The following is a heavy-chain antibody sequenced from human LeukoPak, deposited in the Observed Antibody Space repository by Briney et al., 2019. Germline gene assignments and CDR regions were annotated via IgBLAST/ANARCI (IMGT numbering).Heavy chain of an antibody. CDR3: ASPRSSGWNLDY. D-gene: IGHD6-19*01. CDR2: LSGSGNNT. J-gene: IGHJ4*02. V-gene: IGHV3-23*01. Sequence: GGSLRLSCAASGFNFGGYAMSWVRQAPGKGLEWVSSLSGSGNNTYYADSVKGRFTISRDNSKNTLYLQMSSLRAEDTAVYYCASPRSSGWNLDYWGQGTLVTVSS. CDR1: GFNFGGYA.